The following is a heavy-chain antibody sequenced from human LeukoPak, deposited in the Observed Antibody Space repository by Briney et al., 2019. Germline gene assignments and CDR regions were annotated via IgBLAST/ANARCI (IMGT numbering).Heavy chain of an antibody. Sequence: GASVKVSCKASGYTFTGYYMHWVRQAPGQGLEWMGGIIPIFGTANYAQKFQGRVTITADESTSTAYTELSSLRSEDTAVYYCARDLEWIFDPWGQGTLVTVSS. V-gene: IGHV1-69*13. CDR3: ARDLEWIFDP. CDR1: GYTFTGYY. D-gene: IGHD3-3*01. CDR2: IIPIFGTA. J-gene: IGHJ5*02.